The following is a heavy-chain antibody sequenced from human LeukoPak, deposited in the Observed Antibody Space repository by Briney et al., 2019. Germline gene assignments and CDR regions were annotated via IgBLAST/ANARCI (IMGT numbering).Heavy chain of an antibody. J-gene: IGHJ4*02. D-gene: IGHD2-21*02. CDR3: AKNPNFVVVTAIDQ. CDR2: ISGSGDTT. CDR1: GFSFNSYA. V-gene: IGHV3-23*01. Sequence: GGSLRLSCAASGFSFNSYAMSWVRQAPGKGLEWVAAISGSGDTTCYADSVKGRFTISRDNSKNTLYLQMNGLRAEDTAIYYCAKNPNFVVVTAIDQWGQGTLVTVSS.